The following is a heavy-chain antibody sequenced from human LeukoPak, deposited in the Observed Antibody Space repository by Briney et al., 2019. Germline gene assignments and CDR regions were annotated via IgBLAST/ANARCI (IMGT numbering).Heavy chain of an antibody. CDR3: ARVHYDILTGLKGRYFDL. Sequence: SETLSLTCTVSGGSISSSSYYWGWIRQPPGKGLEWIGYIYYSGSTNYNPSLKSRVTISVDTSKNQFSLKLSSVTAADTAVYYCARVHYDILTGLKGRYFDLWGRGTLVTVSS. CDR2: IYYSGST. J-gene: IGHJ2*01. CDR1: GGSISSSSYY. V-gene: IGHV4-61*05. D-gene: IGHD3-9*01.